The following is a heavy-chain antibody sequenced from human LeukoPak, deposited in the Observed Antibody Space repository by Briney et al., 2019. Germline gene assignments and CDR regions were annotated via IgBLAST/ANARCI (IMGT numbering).Heavy chain of an antibody. J-gene: IGHJ4*02. V-gene: IGHV3-48*04. D-gene: IGHD3-22*01. Sequence: GGSLRLSCAASGFTFSSYSMNWVRQAPGKGLEWVSYISSSSSTIYYADSVKGRFTISGDNAKNSLYLQMNSLRAEDTAVYYCASLNYYDSSGYPRGGYWGQGTLVAVSS. CDR2: ISSSSSTI. CDR3: ASLNYYDSSGYPRGGY. CDR1: GFTFSSYS.